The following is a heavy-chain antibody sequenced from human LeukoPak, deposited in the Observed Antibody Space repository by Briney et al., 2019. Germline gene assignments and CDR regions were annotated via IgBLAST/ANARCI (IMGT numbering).Heavy chain of an antibody. Sequence: ASVKVSCKASGYTFTSYGISWVRQAPGQGLEWMGWISAYNGNTNYAQKLQGRVTMTTDTSTSTAYMELRSLRSDDTAVYYCATPDPPYSSSWGGVGVWGQGTTVTVSS. J-gene: IGHJ6*02. CDR2: ISAYNGNT. D-gene: IGHD6-13*01. CDR1: GYTFTSYG. V-gene: IGHV1-18*01. CDR3: ATPDPPYSSSWGGVGV.